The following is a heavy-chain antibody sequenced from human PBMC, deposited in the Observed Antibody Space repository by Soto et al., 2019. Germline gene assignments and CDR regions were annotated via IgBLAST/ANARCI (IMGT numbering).Heavy chain of an antibody. Sequence: SVKVSCTTSGYIFPKFGISWVRQAPVQGLEWMGWISPYSYRTNYVQKFQGRITMTTDTSTSTVYMELRNLRSDDTAIYYCARDPNRYFDSWGQGSLVTVSS. CDR1: GYIFPKFG. J-gene: IGHJ4*02. V-gene: IGHV1-18*01. CDR2: ISPYSYRT. CDR3: ARDPNRYFDS.